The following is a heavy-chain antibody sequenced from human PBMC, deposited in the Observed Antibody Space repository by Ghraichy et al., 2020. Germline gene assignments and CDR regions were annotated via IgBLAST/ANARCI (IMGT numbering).Heavy chain of an antibody. Sequence: ASVKVSCKASGYTFTGYYMHWVRQAPGQGLEWMGWINPNSGGTNYAQKFQGRVTMTRDTSISTAYMELSRLRSDDTAVYYCARLKVYYDSSGYGPHYYGMDVWGQGTTVTVSS. D-gene: IGHD3-22*01. CDR3: ARLKVYYDSSGYGPHYYGMDV. J-gene: IGHJ6*02. V-gene: IGHV1-2*02. CDR1: GYTFTGYY. CDR2: INPNSGGT.